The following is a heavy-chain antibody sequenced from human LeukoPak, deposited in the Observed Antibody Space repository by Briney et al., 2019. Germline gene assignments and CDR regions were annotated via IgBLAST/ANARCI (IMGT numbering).Heavy chain of an antibody. CDR1: GFNFSRYA. CDR2: ISDGGGST. J-gene: IGHJ5*02. Sequence: PGGSLRLSCAASGFNFSRYAMSWVRQAPGKGLEWVSSISDGGGSTHYADSVKGRFTFSRDNSKNTLYLQMNSLRAEDTAIYYCAKAYLLEWPPSEFDPWGQGTLVTVSS. CDR3: AKAYLLEWPPSEFDP. D-gene: IGHD3-3*01. V-gene: IGHV3-23*01.